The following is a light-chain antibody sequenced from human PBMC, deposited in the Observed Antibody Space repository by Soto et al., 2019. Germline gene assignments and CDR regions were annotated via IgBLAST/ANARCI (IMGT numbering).Light chain of an antibody. J-gene: IGKJ4*01. CDR2: RTS. V-gene: IGKV3-15*01. Sequence: EILMTQSPATLSESPVERATLSCRASQSINDNLAWYQQKPGQAPRLLMFRTSTRATGFPARFSAGGSGTDFNLTISILQSEDFAIYHCQQYNNWLRATLGGGTKVEIK. CDR3: QQYNNWLRAT. CDR1: QSINDN.